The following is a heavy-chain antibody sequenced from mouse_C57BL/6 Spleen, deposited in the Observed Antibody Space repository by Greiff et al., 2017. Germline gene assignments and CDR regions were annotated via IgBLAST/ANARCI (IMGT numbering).Heavy chain of an antibody. CDR2: IHPNSGST. D-gene: IGHD1-1*01. CDR1: GYTFTSYW. V-gene: IGHV1-64*01. Sequence: QVQLQQPGAELVKPGASVKLSCKASGYTFTSYWMHWVKQRPGQGLAWIGMIHPNSGSTNYNEKFKSKATLTVDKSSSTAYMQLSSLTSEDSAVYYCASLGVVATKAMDYWGQGTSVTFSS. CDR3: ASLGVVATKAMDY. J-gene: IGHJ4*01.